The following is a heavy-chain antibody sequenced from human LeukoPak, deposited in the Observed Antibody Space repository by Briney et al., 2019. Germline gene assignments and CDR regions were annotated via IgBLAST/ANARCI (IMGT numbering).Heavy chain of an antibody. CDR1: GFTFSSYA. CDR3: AKIRGGSWNAFDT. V-gene: IGHV3-23*01. CDR2: ISVSGGST. J-gene: IGHJ3*02. D-gene: IGHD2-15*01. Sequence: GVSLRLSCAASGFTFSSYAMSWVRQAPGKGLEGVSAISVSGGSTYYADSVKGRFTISRDNSKNTLYLQMNSLRAEDTAVYHCAKIRGGSWNAFDTWGQGTMVTVSS.